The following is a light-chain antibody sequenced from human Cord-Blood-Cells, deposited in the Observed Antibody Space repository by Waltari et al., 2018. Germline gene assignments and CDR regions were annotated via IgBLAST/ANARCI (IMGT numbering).Light chain of an antibody. CDR2: LGS. Sequence: DIVMTQSPLSLPVTPGEPASISCRSSQILLHSNGYNYLDWYLQKPGQSPQLLIYLGSNRSSGVPDRFSGSGSGTDFTLKISRVEAEDVGVYYCMQALQTHKRLTFGGGTKVEIK. V-gene: IGKV2-28*01. J-gene: IGKJ4*01. CDR1: QILLHSNGYNY. CDR3: MQALQTHKRLT.